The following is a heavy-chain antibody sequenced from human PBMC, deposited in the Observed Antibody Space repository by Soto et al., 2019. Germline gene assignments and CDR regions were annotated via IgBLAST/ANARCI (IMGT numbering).Heavy chain of an antibody. CDR1: GFSVTDS. J-gene: IGHJ5*02. V-gene: IGHV3-11*01. Sequence: QVQVVESGGGLVKPGGSLRLSCEVSGFSVTDSMSWIRQAPGKGLEWVAYISDRGSTIFYADSVRGRFTISRDSDQNSLFLEMDSLRVDDTAIYYCARVVGLHPHTWFDPWGQGTLVTVSS. CDR2: ISDRGSTI. CDR3: ARVVGLHPHTWFDP.